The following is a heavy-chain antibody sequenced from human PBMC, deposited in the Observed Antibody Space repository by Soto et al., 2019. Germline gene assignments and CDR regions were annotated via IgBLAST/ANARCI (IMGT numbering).Heavy chain of an antibody. CDR3: ARATYYYDSSGYPAFDY. J-gene: IGHJ4*02. V-gene: IGHV4-30-4*01. CDR1: GGSISSGDYY. CDR2: IYYSGTT. D-gene: IGHD3-22*01. Sequence: SETLSLTCTVSGGSISSGDYYWSWIRQPPGKGLEWIGYIYYSGTTYYNPSLKSRVTISVDPSKNQFSLKLSSVTAAATAVYYCARATYYYDSSGYPAFDYWGQGTMVTVSS.